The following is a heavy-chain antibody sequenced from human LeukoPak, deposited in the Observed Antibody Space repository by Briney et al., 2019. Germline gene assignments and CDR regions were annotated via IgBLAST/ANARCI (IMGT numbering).Heavy chain of an antibody. CDR1: GYTFTSYA. V-gene: IGHV7-4-1*02. CDR2: INTNTGNP. J-gene: IGHJ6*02. D-gene: IGHD6-13*01. Sequence: ASVKVSCKASGYTFTSYAMNWVRQAPGQGLEWMGWINTNTGNPTYAQGFTGRFVFSLDTSVSTAYLQISSLKAEDTAVYYCARGDYSSSWYEFRYYYGMDVWGQGTTVTVSS. CDR3: ARGDYSSSWYEFRYYYGMDV.